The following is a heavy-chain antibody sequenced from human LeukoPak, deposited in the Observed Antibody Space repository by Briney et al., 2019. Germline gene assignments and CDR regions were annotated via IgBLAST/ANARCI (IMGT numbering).Heavy chain of an antibody. J-gene: IGHJ4*02. CDR1: GFTFSNYG. CDR3: AKSQSVGSSWYEAGDM. D-gene: IGHD6-13*01. CDR2: ISYDGSNK. V-gene: IGHV3-30*18. Sequence: PGGSLRLSCAASGFTFSNYGIHWVRQAPGKGLEWVAVISYDGSNKYYADSVRGRFTISRDNSKNTVYLQMSSLRPKDTAVYYCAKSQSVGSSWYEAGDMWGQGTLVTVSS.